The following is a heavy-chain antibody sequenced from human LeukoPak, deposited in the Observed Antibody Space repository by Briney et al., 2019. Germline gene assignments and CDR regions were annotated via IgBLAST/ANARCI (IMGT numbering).Heavy chain of an antibody. D-gene: IGHD3-10*02. CDR1: GFTFGDYA. V-gene: IGHV3-49*03. Sequence: PGGSLRLSCTASGFTFGDYAMSWFRQAPGKGLEWVGFIRSKAYGGTREYAASVKGRFTISRDDSKSIAYLQMNSLKSEDTAVYYFNRGVVWGGQAGDFYFWGQGTLGTVSS. J-gene: IGHJ4*02. CDR3: NRGVVWGGQAGDFYF. CDR2: IRSKAYGGTR.